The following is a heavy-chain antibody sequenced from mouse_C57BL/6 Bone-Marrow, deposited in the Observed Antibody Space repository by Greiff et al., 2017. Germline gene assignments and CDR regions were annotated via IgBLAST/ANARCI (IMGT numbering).Heavy chain of an antibody. J-gene: IGHJ2*01. Sequence: ESGPGLVKPSQSLSLTCSVTGYSITSGYYWNWIRQFPGNKLEWMGYISYDGSNNYNPSLKNRISITRDTSKNQFFLKLNSVTTEDTATYYCAREGYSPYYFDYWGQGTTLTVSS. CDR1: GYSITSGYY. CDR2: ISYDGSN. D-gene: IGHD2-12*01. V-gene: IGHV3-6*01. CDR3: AREGYSPYYFDY.